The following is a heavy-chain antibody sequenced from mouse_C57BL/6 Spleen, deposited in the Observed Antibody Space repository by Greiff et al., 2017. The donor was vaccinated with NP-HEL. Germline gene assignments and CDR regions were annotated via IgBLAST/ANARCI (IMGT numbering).Heavy chain of an antibody. CDR1: GYTFTSYW. CDR3: ARWLLRNGYFDY. Sequence: VKLQQPGAELVKPGASVKLSCKASGYTFTSYWMQWVKQRPGQGLEWIGEIDPSDSYTNYNQKFKGKATLTVDTSSSTAYMQLSSLTSEDSAVYYCARWLLRNGYFDYWGQGTTLTVSS. J-gene: IGHJ2*01. V-gene: IGHV1-50*01. D-gene: IGHD2-3*01. CDR2: IDPSDSYT.